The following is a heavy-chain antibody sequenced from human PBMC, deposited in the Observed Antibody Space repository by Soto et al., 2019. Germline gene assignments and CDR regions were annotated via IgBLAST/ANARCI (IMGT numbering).Heavy chain of an antibody. D-gene: IGHD2-2*01. CDR3: ARDQNQLLLYVSGSGYYYGMDV. CDR2: ISSSSSTI. CDR1: GVTFSSYS. V-gene: IGHV3-48*02. Sequence: PGGSLRLSCSASGVTFSSYSMNWVRQAPGKGLEWVSYISSSSSTIYYADSVKGRFTISRDNAKNSLYLQMNSLRDEDTAVYYCARDQNQLLLYVSGSGYYYGMDVWGQGTTVTVSS. J-gene: IGHJ6*02.